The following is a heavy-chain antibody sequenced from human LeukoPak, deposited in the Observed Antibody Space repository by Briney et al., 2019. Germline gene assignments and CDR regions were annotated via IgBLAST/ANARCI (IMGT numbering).Heavy chain of an antibody. Sequence: GGSLRLSCAASGFTVSSNYMSWVRQAPGKGLEWVAVIWYDGSNKYYADSVKGRFTISRDNSKNTLYLQMNSLRAEDTAVYYCARGSSFGSYWGQGTLVTVSS. D-gene: IGHD6-6*01. CDR2: IWYDGSNK. J-gene: IGHJ4*02. CDR3: ARGSSFGSY. V-gene: IGHV3-33*08. CDR1: GFTVSSNY.